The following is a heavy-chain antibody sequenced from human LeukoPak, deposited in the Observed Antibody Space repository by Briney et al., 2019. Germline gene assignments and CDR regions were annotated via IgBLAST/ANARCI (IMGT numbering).Heavy chain of an antibody. CDR1: GFTFSSYS. V-gene: IGHV3-21*01. CDR2: ISSSSSYI. Sequence: GGSLRLSCAASGFTFSSYSMNWVRQAPGKGLEWVSSISSSSSYIYYADSVKGRFTISRDNAKNSLYLQMNSLRAEDTAVYYCARARLVSIFGVADAFDIWGQGTMVTVSS. J-gene: IGHJ3*02. D-gene: IGHD3-3*01. CDR3: ARARLVSIFGVADAFDI.